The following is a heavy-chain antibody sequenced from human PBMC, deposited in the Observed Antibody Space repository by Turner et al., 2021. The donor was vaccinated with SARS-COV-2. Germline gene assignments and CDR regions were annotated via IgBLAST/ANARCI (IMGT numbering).Heavy chain of an antibody. J-gene: IGHJ5*02. Sequence: QLQLQESGTGLVKASATLSLTCTVSGASIGSSRNYWGWIRQPPGKGLEWIGSINDSGRTYYKSSLKSRVTISVDTSKNQISLKLSTVTAADTAKYYCARHDSRITNIIVVPRNWFDPWGQGTLVTVSS. CDR2: INDSGRT. CDR3: ARHDSRITNIIVVPRNWFDP. D-gene: IGHD3-22*01. CDR1: GASIGSSRNY. V-gene: IGHV4-39*01.